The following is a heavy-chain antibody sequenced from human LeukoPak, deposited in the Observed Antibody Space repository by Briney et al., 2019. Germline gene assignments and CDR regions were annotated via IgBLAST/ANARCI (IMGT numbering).Heavy chain of an antibody. Sequence: PSETLSLTCTVSGGTISSNYRSWIRQPPGKGLEWIGFIYYSGSTYYNPSIKSRSTISLDSYEHQFSLKLSSVCAPDTSEYYCARGYSSGSYGARYYYYYMDVWSKGTTVTVSS. CDR1: GGTISSNY. J-gene: IGHJ6*03. CDR2: IYYSGST. D-gene: IGHD6-19*01. CDR3: ARGYSSGSYGARYYYYYMDV. V-gene: IGHV4-59*01.